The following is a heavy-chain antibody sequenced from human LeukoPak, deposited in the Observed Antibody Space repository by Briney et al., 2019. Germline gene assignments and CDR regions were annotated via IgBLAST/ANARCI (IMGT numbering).Heavy chain of an antibody. Sequence: PGGSLRLSCAASGFTFSSYWMHWVRHAPGKGLVWVSRINSDGSSTIYADSVKGRFTNSRDNAKNTLYLQMNSLRAEDTAVYYCARSAGTTFDYWGQGTLVTVSS. V-gene: IGHV3-74*01. CDR1: GFTFSSYW. D-gene: IGHD1-7*01. CDR2: INSDGSST. CDR3: ARSAGTTFDY. J-gene: IGHJ4*02.